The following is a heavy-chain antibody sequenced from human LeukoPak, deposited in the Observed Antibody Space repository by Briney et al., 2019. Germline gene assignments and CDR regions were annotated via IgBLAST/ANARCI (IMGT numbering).Heavy chain of an antibody. Sequence: PSQTLSLTCTVSGGSISSGDYYWSWIRQPPGKGLEWIGYIYYSGSTYYNPSLKSRVTISVDTSKNQFSLKLSSVTAADTAVYYCARSDFWSGYYDYWGQGTLVTVSS. J-gene: IGHJ4*02. CDR1: GGSISSGDYY. CDR2: IYYSGST. CDR3: ARSDFWSGYYDY. V-gene: IGHV4-30-4*08. D-gene: IGHD3-3*01.